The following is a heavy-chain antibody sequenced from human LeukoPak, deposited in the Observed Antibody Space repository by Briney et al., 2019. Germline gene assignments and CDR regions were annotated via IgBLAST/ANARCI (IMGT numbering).Heavy chain of an antibody. CDR3: TTLDFDY. CDR1: GFTFSGSD. J-gene: IGHJ4*02. Sequence: GGSLRLSCAASGFTFSGSDMHWVRQASGKGLEWVGRIRSKANSYATAYAASVKGRFTISRDDSKNTAYLQMNSLKTADTAVYYCTTLDFDYWGQGTLVTVSS. CDR2: IRSKANSYAT. V-gene: IGHV3-73*01.